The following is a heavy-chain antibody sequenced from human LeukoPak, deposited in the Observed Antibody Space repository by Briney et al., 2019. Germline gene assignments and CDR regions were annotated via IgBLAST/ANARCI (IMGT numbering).Heavy chain of an antibody. CDR2: IRYDGGNE. CDR1: GFTFSSYA. J-gene: IGHJ4*02. Sequence: GGSLRLSCAASGFTFSSYAMHWVRQAPGKRREWVAFIRYDGGNEYYADSVKGRFTISRDNSKNTLYLQMNSLKAEDTAVYYCAKDYSSSWYGFDYWGQGTLVTVSS. V-gene: IGHV3-30*02. CDR3: AKDYSSSWYGFDY. D-gene: IGHD6-13*01.